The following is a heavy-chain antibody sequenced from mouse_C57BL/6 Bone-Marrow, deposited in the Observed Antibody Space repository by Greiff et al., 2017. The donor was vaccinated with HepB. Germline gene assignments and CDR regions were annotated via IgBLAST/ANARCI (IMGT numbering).Heavy chain of an antibody. Sequence: VQLQQPGAELVKPGASVKMSCKASGYTFTSYWITWVKQRPGQGLEWIGDIYPGSGSTNYNEKFKSKATLTVDTSSSTAYMQLSSLTSEDSAVYYCARSDYDYDVRAMDYWGQGTSVTVSS. V-gene: IGHV1-55*01. CDR2: IYPGSGST. J-gene: IGHJ4*01. D-gene: IGHD2-4*01. CDR1: GYTFTSYW. CDR3: ARSDYDYDVRAMDY.